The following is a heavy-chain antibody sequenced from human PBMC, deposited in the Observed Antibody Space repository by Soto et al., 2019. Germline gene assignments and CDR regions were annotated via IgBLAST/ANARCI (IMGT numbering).Heavy chain of an antibody. CDR1: GDSINSDNYY. J-gene: IGHJ4*02. CDR2: IYYRGNT. Sequence: QLQLQESGPGLVKPSETLSLTCSVSGDSINSDNYYWGWIRQPPGKVLEWIGSIYYRGNTYYNPSLKTRVTISLDKSKCQFSLKLNSVTAAESAVYFWARLEGLATISYYFDYWGQGTLVTVSS. CDR3: ARLEGLATISYYFDY. D-gene: IGHD3-9*01. V-gene: IGHV4-39*01.